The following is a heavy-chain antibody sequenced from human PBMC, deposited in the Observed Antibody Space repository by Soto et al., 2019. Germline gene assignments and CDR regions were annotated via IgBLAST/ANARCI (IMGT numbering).Heavy chain of an antibody. CDR3: ARDSMITSPYGMAV. V-gene: IGHV3-13*01. J-gene: IGHJ6*02. CDR2: IGTTGDT. D-gene: IGHD3-16*01. CDR1: GFTFSSHD. Sequence: GGSLRLSCTASGFTFSSHDMHWVRQATGKGLEWVSAIGTTGDTYYPGSVKGRFTISRENAKNSFYLQMNSLRAEDTAVYYRARDSMITSPYGMAVWGQGTTVTVSS.